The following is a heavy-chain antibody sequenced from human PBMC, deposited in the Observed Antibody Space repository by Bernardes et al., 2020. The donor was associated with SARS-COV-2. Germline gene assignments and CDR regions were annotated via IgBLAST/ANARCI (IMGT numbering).Heavy chain of an antibody. V-gene: IGHV2-5*02. CDR3: AHSGRITIFGVVNSYYFDY. Sequence: SGPTLVKPTQTLTLTCTFSGFSLSTSGVGVGWIRQPPGTALEWLALIYWDDDKRYSPSLKSRLTITKDTSKNQVVLTMTNMDPVDTATYYCAHSGRITIFGVVNSYYFDYWGQGTLVTVSS. CDR2: IYWDDDK. D-gene: IGHD3-3*01. CDR1: GFSLSTSGVG. J-gene: IGHJ4*02.